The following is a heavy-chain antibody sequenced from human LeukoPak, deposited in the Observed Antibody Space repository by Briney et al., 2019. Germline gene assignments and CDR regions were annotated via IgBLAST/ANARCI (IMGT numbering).Heavy chain of an antibody. Sequence: GASVKVSCKASGGTFSSYAISWVRQAPGQGLEWMGGIIPIFGTANYAQKFQSRVTITADESTSTAYMELSSLRSEDTAVYYCARGVGAITYYFDYWGQGTLVTVSS. CDR2: IIPIFGTA. J-gene: IGHJ4*02. V-gene: IGHV1-69*13. D-gene: IGHD1-26*01. CDR1: GGTFSSYA. CDR3: ARGVGAITYYFDY.